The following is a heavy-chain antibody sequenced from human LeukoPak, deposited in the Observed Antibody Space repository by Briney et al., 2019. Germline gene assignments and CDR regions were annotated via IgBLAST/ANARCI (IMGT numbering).Heavy chain of an antibody. CDR1: GYTFTSYD. D-gene: IGHD6-19*01. V-gene: IGHV1-8*01. CDR3: ARVRVLGHQWLASLTAYYYGMDV. CDR2: MNPNSGNT. Sequence: ASVKVSCKASGYTFTSYDINWVRQATGQGLEWMGWMNPNSGNTGYAQKFQGRVTMTRNTSISTAYMELSSLRSEDTAVYYCARVRVLGHQWLASLTAYYYGMDVWGQGTTVTVSS. J-gene: IGHJ6*02.